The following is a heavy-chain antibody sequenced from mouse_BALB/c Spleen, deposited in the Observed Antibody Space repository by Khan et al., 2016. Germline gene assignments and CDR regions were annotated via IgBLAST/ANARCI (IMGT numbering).Heavy chain of an antibody. CDR3: TRGGLRISLFVY. Sequence: IQLVQSGPELVKPGASVKISCKTSGYTFTEYTMHWVKQSHGKSLEWIGGINPNNDVTTYNQNLTDKATLTVDKSSCTAYMELRSLTAEDSAVDYCTRGGLRISLFVYWGQGTLVTVST. CDR2: INPNNDVT. D-gene: IGHD2-4*01. CDR1: GYTFTEYT. J-gene: IGHJ3*01. V-gene: IGHV1-18*01.